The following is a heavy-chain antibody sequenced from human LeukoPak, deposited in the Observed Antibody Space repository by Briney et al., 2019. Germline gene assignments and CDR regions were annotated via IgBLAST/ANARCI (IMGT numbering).Heavy chain of an antibody. D-gene: IGHD3-22*01. CDR3: ARDLGRDSSVGLSSDY. CDR2: ISSSSSYI. Sequence: GGSLRLSCAASGFTFGSYSMNWVRQAPGKGLEWVSSISSSSSYIYYADSVKGRFTISRDNAKNSLYLQMNSLRAEDTAVYYCARDLGRDSSVGLSSDYWGQGTLVTVSS. CDR1: GFTFGSYS. V-gene: IGHV3-21*01. J-gene: IGHJ4*02.